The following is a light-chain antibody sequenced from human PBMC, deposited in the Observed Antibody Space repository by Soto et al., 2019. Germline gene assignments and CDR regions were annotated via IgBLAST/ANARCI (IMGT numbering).Light chain of an antibody. CDR2: DAS. V-gene: IGKV1-5*01. CDR3: QQYKSYSPIT. Sequence: DIQMTQSPATLSASVGDRVTITCRASQSVRSWLAWYQQKPWTAPKLLIFDASRLESGVPSRFSGSASGTEFTLTISSLQPDDFATYYCQQYKSYSPITFGQGTRLEIK. J-gene: IGKJ5*01. CDR1: QSVRSW.